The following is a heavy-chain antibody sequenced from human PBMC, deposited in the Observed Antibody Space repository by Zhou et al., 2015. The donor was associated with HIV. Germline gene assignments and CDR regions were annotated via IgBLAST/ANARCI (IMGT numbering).Heavy chain of an antibody. D-gene: IGHD3-22*01. J-gene: IGHJ4*02. CDR3: AKGGPKKYYYDRFDY. Sequence: EVQLLESGGGLAQPGGSLRLSCAASGFTFSNYAMNWFRLTPGKGLEWVSSIVGRDGNTYYAESVKGRFTISRDNSRNTLSLQMSSLRADDTAVYYCAKGGPKKYYYDRFDYWGQGTLVTVSS. CDR2: IVGRDGNT. V-gene: IGHV3-23*01. CDR1: GFTFSNYA.